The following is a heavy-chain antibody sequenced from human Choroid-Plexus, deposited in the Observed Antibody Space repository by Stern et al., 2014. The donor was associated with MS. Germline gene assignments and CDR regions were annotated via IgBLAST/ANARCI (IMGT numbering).Heavy chain of an antibody. V-gene: IGHV3-30*18. D-gene: IGHD2/OR15-2a*01. CDR3: AKDRQYLTYFFDH. CDR1: GFTFGSSA. J-gene: IGHJ5*02. CDR2: VSYDGSNK. Sequence: VHLVESGGGVVQPGRPLRLSCVASGFTFGSSAMHWVRQAPGKGLEWVAGVSYDGSNKYYADSVKGRFTISRDNSQNTLYMQMSSLRPEDTAVYYCAKDRQYLTYFFDHWGQGSLVTVSS.